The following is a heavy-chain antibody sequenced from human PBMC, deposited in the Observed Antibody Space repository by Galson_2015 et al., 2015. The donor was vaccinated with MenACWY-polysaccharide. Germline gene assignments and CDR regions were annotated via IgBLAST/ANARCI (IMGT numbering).Heavy chain of an antibody. D-gene: IGHD2-21*02. V-gene: IGHV3-30-3*01. Sequence: SLRLSCAASGFTFSSYAMHWVRQAPGKGLEWVAVISYDGSNKYYADSVKGRFTISRDNSKNTLYLQMNSLRAEDTAVYYCARGWGPWGWGQGTLVTVSS. CDR3: ARGWGPWG. CDR1: GFTFSSYA. J-gene: IGHJ4*02. CDR2: ISYDGSNK.